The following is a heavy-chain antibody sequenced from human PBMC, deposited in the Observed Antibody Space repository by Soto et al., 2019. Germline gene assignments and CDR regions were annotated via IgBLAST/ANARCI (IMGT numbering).Heavy chain of an antibody. CDR1: GGTFSSYS. V-gene: IGHV1-69*06. J-gene: IGHJ6*02. CDR3: AGGRWDIVVVPADYYYYGMDV. D-gene: IGHD2-2*01. CDR2: IIPIFGTA. Sequence: ASVNVSCKSSGGTFSSYSISWVRQAPGQGLECMGGIIPIFGTANYAQKFQGRVTITADKSTSTAYMELSSLRSEDTAVYYCAGGRWDIVVVPADYYYYGMDVWGQGTTVTVSS.